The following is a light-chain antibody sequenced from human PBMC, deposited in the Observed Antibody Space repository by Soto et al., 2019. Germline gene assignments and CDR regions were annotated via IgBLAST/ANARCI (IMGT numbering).Light chain of an antibody. V-gene: IGKV3-15*01. CDR2: GAF. Sequence: EIVMTQSPATLSLSPGERATLSCRASQSVSSNLARYQQKPGQAPRLLIYGAFTRATGIPARFSGSGSGTEFTLTISSLQSEDFAIYYCQQYKNWPPLTFGGGTKVEIK. CDR1: QSVSSN. CDR3: QQYKNWPPLT. J-gene: IGKJ4*01.